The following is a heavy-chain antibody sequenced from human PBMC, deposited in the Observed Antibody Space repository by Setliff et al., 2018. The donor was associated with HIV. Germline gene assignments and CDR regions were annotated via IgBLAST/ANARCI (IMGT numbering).Heavy chain of an antibody. V-gene: IGHV4-59*01. D-gene: IGHD2-2*01. CDR3: ARTRGRALLSYYFDS. Sequence: SETLSLTCNVSSGSINYYYWSWVRQPPGRGLEWIGYVSHSGSTSYNPSLNSRVTMSVDTSRDQFPLKLSSVTAADTAVYYCARTRGRALLSYYFDSWGQGRRVTVS. CDR2: VSHSGST. CDR1: SGSINYYY. J-gene: IGHJ4*02.